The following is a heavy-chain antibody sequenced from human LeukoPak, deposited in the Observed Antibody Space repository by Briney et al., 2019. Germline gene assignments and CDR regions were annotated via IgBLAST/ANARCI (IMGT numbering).Heavy chain of an antibody. Sequence: ASVKVSCKASGYTFTDCYMHWVRQAPGQGLEWMGWISPNSDDINYAQKFQGRVTMTRDTSISTAYMELSRLRSDDTAVYYCARVGMADCGGDCLGWFDPWGQGTLVTVSS. V-gene: IGHV1-2*02. D-gene: IGHD2-21*02. J-gene: IGHJ5*02. CDR3: ARVGMADCGGDCLGWFDP. CDR1: GYTFTDCY. CDR2: ISPNSDDI.